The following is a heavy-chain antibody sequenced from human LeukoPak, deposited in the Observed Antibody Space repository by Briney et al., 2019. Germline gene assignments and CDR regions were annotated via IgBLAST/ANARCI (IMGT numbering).Heavy chain of an antibody. CDR3: ARAFGPRNAFDI. CDR1: GFAVSSNY. D-gene: IGHD3-10*01. CDR2: ICSGGNT. Sequence: PGGSLRLSCAASGFAVSSNYMSWVRQAPGKGLEWVSVICSGGNTYYGDSVKGRFTISRDNSRNTLYLQMNSVSAEDTAVYYCARAFGPRNAFDIWGQGTMVTVSS. J-gene: IGHJ3*02. V-gene: IGHV3-66*02.